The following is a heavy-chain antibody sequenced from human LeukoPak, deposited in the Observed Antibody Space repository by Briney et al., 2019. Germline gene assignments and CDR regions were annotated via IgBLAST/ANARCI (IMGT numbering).Heavy chain of an antibody. V-gene: IGHV3-30*03. D-gene: IGHD5-24*01. CDR1: GFTFSSYG. Sequence: GGSLRLSCAASGFTFSSYGMHWVRQAPGKGLEWVAVISYDGSNKYYADSVKGRFTISRDTSNNTLYLQMNSLRAEDTAVYYCAREGKWLQLRYFDYWGQGTLVTVSS. CDR2: ISYDGSNK. CDR3: AREGKWLQLRYFDY. J-gene: IGHJ4*02.